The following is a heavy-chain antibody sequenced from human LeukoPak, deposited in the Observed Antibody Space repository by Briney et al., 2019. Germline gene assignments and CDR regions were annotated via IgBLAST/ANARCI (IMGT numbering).Heavy chain of an antibody. CDR3: AKDTGNDYVWGSYRYTAHDAFDI. J-gene: IGHJ3*02. V-gene: IGHV3-23*01. CDR1: GFTFSSYG. CDR2: ISGSGGST. Sequence: PGGTLRLSCAASGFTFSSYGMSWVRQAPGKGLEWVSAISGSGGSTYYADSVKGRFTISRDNSKNTLYLQMNSLRAEDTAVYYCAKDTGNDYVWGSYRYTAHDAFDIWGQGTMVTVSS. D-gene: IGHD3-16*02.